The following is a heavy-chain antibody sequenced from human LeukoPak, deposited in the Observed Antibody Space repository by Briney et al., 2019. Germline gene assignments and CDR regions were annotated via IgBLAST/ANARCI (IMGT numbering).Heavy chain of an antibody. V-gene: IGHV1-69*04. CDR2: IIPILGVA. Sequence: ASVKVSCKASGGTFSSYAISWVRQAPGQGLEWMGRIIPILGVANYAQKFQGRVTMTEDTSTDTAYMELSSLRSEDTAVYYCATYRGGIPWYFDLWGRGTLVTVSS. CDR3: ATYRGGIPWYFDL. D-gene: IGHD3-10*01. CDR1: GGTFSSYA. J-gene: IGHJ2*01.